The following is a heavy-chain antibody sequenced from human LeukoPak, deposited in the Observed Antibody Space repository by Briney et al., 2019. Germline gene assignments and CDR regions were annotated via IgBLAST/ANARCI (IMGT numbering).Heavy chain of an antibody. Sequence: GASAKVSCKASGYTFTSYGISWVRQAPGQGLEWMGWISAYNGNTNYAQKLQGRVTMTTDTSTSAAYMELRSLRSDDTAVYYCARSRAVAGTFDYWGQGTLVTVSS. CDR1: GYTFTSYG. J-gene: IGHJ4*02. V-gene: IGHV1-18*01. CDR2: ISAYNGNT. D-gene: IGHD6-19*01. CDR3: ARSRAVAGTFDY.